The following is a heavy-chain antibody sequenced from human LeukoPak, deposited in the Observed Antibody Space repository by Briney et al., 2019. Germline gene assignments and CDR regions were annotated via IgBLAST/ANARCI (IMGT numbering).Heavy chain of an antibody. CDR2: INHSGST. V-gene: IGHV4-34*01. CDR1: GGSFSGYY. Sequence: PSETLSLTCAVYGGSFSGYYWSWIRQPPGKGLEWIGEINHSGSTNYNPSLKSRVTISVDTSKNQFSLKLSSVTAADTAVYYCAGSDYGCFDYWGQGTLVTVSS. CDR3: AGSDYGCFDY. J-gene: IGHJ4*02. D-gene: IGHD4-17*01.